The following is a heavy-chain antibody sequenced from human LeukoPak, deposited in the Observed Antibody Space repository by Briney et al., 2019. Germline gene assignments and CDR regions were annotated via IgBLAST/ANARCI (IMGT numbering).Heavy chain of an antibody. CDR2: INPNSGGT. J-gene: IGHJ4*02. CDR3: ARDLTHSSGWYSPFDY. Sequence: ASVKVSCKASGYTFTGYYMHWVRQAPGQGLEWMGWINPNSGGTNYAQKFQGRVTMTRNTSISTAYMELSRLRSDDTAVYYCARDLTHSSGWYSPFDYWGQGTLVTVSS. D-gene: IGHD6-19*01. CDR1: GYTFTGYY. V-gene: IGHV1-2*02.